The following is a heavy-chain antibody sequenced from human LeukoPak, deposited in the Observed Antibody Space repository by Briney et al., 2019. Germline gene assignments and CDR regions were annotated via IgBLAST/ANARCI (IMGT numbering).Heavy chain of an antibody. CDR3: ARGGVGCFDY. V-gene: IGHV3-74*01. CDR1: GFTFSDYW. Sequence: PGGSLRLSCAASGFTFSDYWIHWVRQAPGKGLVWVSHINSDGSSATYADSVKGRLTISRDNAKHTVYLQVNSLRVEDTAVYYCARGGVGCFDYWGQGALVTVSS. CDR2: INSDGSSA. D-gene: IGHD6-19*01. J-gene: IGHJ4*02.